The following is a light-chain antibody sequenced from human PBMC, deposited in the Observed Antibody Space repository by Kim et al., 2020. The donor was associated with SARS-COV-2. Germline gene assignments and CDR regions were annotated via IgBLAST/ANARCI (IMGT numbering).Light chain of an antibody. CDR1: QDTGND. V-gene: IGKV1-17*01. CDR2: GAS. J-gene: IGKJ5*01. Sequence: ASVGDRVTITGRASQDTGNDLGWYQQNPGRAPKRLIYGASNLQSGVPSRFGGSGSGTEFTLTINSLQPEDFATYFCLQHRTYPITFGQGTRLEIK. CDR3: LQHRTYPIT.